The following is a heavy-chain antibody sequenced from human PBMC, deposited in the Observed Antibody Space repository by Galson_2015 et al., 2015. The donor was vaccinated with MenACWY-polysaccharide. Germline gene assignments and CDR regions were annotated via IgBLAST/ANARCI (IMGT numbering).Heavy chain of an antibody. D-gene: IGHD2-15*01. CDR1: GYTFISFG. CDR2: INTYNGDT. Sequence: SVKVSCKASGYTFISFGITWVRQAPGQGLEWMGWINTYNGDTNSADKIQGSVTMTTDTSTNTAYMELRNLRSDDTAVYYCARGPPGYAGSWHPLQYWGQGTLVTVST. CDR3: ARGPPGYAGSWHPLQY. V-gene: IGHV1-18*01. J-gene: IGHJ4*02.